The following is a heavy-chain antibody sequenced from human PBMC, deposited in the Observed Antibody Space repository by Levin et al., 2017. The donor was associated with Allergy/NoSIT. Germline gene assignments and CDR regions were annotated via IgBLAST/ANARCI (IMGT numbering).Heavy chain of an antibody. D-gene: IGHD3-22*01. J-gene: IGHJ4*02. Sequence: SCAASGFTFSSYAMHWVRQAPGKGLEWVAVISYDGSNKYYADSVKGRFTISRDNSKNTLYLQMNSLRAEDTAVYYCARKTDSSGYYFDYWGQGTLVTVSS. CDR2: ISYDGSNK. CDR3: ARKTDSSGYYFDY. CDR1: GFTFSSYA. V-gene: IGHV3-30*04.